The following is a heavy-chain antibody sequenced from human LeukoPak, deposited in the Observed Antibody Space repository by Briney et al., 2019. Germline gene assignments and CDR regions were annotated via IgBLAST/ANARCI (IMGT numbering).Heavy chain of an antibody. CDR3: ARGIQLPRRFDS. CDR2: THYGGTP. CDR1: DASVNTNGYY. Sequence: SETLSLTCTVSDASVNTNGYYWSWIRQPPGKGLEWVGYTHYGGTPNYSPSFKGRVTISVETSKNQFSLNLNSVTAADTAVYFCARGIQLPRRFDSWGQGTLVTVAS. V-gene: IGHV4-61*08. D-gene: IGHD5-18*01. J-gene: IGHJ4*02.